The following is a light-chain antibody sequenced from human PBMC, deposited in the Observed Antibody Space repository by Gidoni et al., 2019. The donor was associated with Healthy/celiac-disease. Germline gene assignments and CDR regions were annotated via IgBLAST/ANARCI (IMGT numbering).Light chain of an antibody. J-gene: IGKJ3*01. CDR1: QSVSSN. V-gene: IGKV3D-15*01. CDR2: GAS. CDR3: QQYNNWPFT. Sequence: EIVMTQSPATLSVSPGESATLSCRASQSVSSNLAWYQQKPGQAPRLLIYGASTRATGIPARFSGSGSGTEFTLTISSLQSEDFAVYYCQQYNNWPFTFGHGTKVDIK.